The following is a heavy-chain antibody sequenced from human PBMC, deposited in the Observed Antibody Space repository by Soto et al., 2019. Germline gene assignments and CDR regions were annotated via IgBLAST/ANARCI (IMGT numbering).Heavy chain of an antibody. Sequence: QLQLQEAGPGLVKPSETLSLTCTVSGGSISSSSYYWGWIRQPPGNGLEWIGSIYYSGSTYYIPYLERRVSRSVDTSKDEFSLKLSAVTAADAAVYYCAIQHWGLDNSSGDYSGWFDPWGQGTLVTVSS. CDR3: AIQHWGLDNSSGDYSGWFDP. D-gene: IGHD3-22*01. CDR1: GGSISSSSYY. CDR2: IYYSGST. J-gene: IGHJ5*02. V-gene: IGHV4-39*01.